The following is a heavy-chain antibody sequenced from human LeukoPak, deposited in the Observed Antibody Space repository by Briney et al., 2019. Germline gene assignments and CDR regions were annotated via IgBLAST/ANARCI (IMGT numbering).Heavy chain of an antibody. D-gene: IGHD6-19*01. CDR2: ISYSGST. V-gene: IGHV4-59*08. Sequence: PSETLSLTCTVSGGAINSYYWSWIRQPPGKGLEWIGYISYSGSTKYNPSLRSRVTMSVDTSKNQFSVKLTSATAADTAVYYCARGWFYFDYWGQGTLDTVSS. CDR3: ARGWFYFDY. CDR1: GGAINSYY. J-gene: IGHJ4*02.